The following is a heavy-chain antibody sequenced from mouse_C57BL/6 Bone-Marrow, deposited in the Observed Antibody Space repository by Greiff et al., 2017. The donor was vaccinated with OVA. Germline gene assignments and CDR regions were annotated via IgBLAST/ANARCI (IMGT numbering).Heavy chain of an antibody. CDR1: GFTFTGYC. CDR3: ERQGAD. Sequence: VQLQQSGAELMKPGASVKLSCTATGFTFTGYCMEWVKQRPGHGLEWIGEIVPGSDSTNYTEKFKGKATFTADTSSNTAYLQLSSLTTEDSANYCCERQGADWGKGTLVTVSA. V-gene: IGHV1-9*01. CDR2: IVPGSDST. J-gene: IGHJ3*01.